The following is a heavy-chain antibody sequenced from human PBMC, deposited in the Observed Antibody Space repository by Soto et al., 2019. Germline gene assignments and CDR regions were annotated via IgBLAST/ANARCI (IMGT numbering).Heavy chain of an antibody. V-gene: IGHV4-59*01. CDR3: AREGDYDILTGYYLVGLFDY. J-gene: IGHJ4*02. Sequence: SETLSITCTVSGGSISSYYWSWIRQPPGKGLEWIGYIYYSGSTNYNPSLKSRVTISVDTSKNQFSLKLSSVTAADTAVYYCAREGDYDILTGYYLVGLFDYWGQGTLVTVSS. CDR2: IYYSGST. CDR1: GGSISSYY. D-gene: IGHD3-9*01.